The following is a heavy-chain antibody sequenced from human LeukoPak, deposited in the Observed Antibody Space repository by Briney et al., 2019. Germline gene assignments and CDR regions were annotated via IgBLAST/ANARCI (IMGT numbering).Heavy chain of an antibody. CDR2: ISGSGGST. CDR3: AKRLRGITDY. CDR1: GFTFDDYA. D-gene: IGHD3-10*01. V-gene: IGHV3-23*01. Sequence: GGSLRLSCAASGFTFDDYAMHWVRQAPGKGLEWVSAISGSGGSTYYADSVKGRFTISRDNSKNTLYLQVNSLRAEDTAVYYCAKRLRGITDYWGQGTLVTVSS. J-gene: IGHJ4*02.